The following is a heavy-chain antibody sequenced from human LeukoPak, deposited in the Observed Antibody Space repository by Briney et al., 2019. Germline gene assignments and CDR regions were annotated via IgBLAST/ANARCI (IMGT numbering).Heavy chain of an antibody. V-gene: IGHV5-51*01. CDR1: GYSFTSYW. Sequence: GESLKISCKGSGYSFTSYWIGWVRQMSGKGLEWMGIIYPGDSDTRYSPSFQGQVTISADKSISTAYLQWSSLKAADTAIYYCARQRGDCSSTSCYPADWGQGTLVTVSS. CDR3: ARQRGDCSSTSCYPAD. CDR2: IYPGDSDT. D-gene: IGHD2-2*01. J-gene: IGHJ4*02.